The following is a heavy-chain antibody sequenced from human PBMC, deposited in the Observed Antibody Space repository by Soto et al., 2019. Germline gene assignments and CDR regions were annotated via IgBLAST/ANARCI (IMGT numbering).Heavy chain of an antibody. CDR3: AKPHDILTGYYNTEYFQH. V-gene: IGHV3-43*01. CDR1: GFTFDDYT. CDR2: ISWDGGST. D-gene: IGHD3-9*01. J-gene: IGHJ1*01. Sequence: VGSLRLSCAASGFTFDDYTMHWVRQAPGKGLEWVSLISWDGGSTYYADSVKGRFTISRDNSKNSLYLQMNSLRTEDTALYYCAKPHDILTGYYNTEYFQHWGQGTLVTVSS.